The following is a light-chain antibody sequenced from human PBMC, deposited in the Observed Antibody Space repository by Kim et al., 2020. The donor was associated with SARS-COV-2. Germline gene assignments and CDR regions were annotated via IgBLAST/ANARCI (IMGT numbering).Light chain of an antibody. V-gene: IGLV1-44*01. CDR2: SNS. CDR3: APWDDSLNGWV. CDR1: TSNIGSNP. J-gene: IGLJ3*02. Sequence: GQRFTIAFSGTTSNIGSNPVNWYQQLPGTAPNLLIYSNSQRPSGVPDRFSGSKSGTSASLAISGLQSEDEADYYCAPWDDSLNGWVFGGGTKLTVL.